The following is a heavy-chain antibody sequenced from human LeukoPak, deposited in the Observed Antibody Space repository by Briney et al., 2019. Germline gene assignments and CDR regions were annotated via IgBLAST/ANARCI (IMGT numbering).Heavy chain of an antibody. Sequence: GSLRLSCAASGFTFSSYGMHWVRQAPGKGLEWVAVISYDGSNKYYADSVKGRFTISRDNARNSLYLQMNSLRAGDTAIYYCADPGVGFWGQGTLVTVSS. D-gene: IGHD1-26*01. CDR1: GFTFSSYG. J-gene: IGHJ4*02. V-gene: IGHV3-30*03. CDR3: ADPGVGF. CDR2: ISYDGSNK.